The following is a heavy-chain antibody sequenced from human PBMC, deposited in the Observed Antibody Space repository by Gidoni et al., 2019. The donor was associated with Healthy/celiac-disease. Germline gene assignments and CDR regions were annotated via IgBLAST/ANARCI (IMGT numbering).Heavy chain of an antibody. D-gene: IGHD4-17*01. Sequence: SGFTFSSYAMSWVRQAPGKGLDWVSAISGSGGSTYYADSVKGRFTISRDNSKNTLYLQMNSLRAEDTAVYYCAKGYGDYVPYFDYWGQGTLVTVSS. V-gene: IGHV3-23*01. CDR2: ISGSGGST. J-gene: IGHJ4*02. CDR1: GFTFSSYA. CDR3: AKGYGDYVPYFDY.